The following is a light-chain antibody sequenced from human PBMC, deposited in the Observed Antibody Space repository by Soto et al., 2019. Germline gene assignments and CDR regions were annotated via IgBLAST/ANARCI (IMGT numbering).Light chain of an antibody. CDR2: AAS. Sequence: DIQLTQSPSFLSASVGDRVTITCRASQGISSYLAWYQQKPGKAPYLLIYAASTLQSGVPSRFSGSGSGTEFTLTISSLQPEDFATYYCQQLNSYLYTFGQGTKLEIK. V-gene: IGKV1-9*01. J-gene: IGKJ2*01. CDR3: QQLNSYLYT. CDR1: QGISSY.